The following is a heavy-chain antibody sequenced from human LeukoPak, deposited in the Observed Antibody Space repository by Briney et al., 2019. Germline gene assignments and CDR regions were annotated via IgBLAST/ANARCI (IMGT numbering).Heavy chain of an antibody. J-gene: IGHJ6*02. CDR2: ISYDGTNL. D-gene: IGHD3-10*01. CDR1: GFTFNNYA. V-gene: IGHV3-30*14. Sequence: PGRSLRLSCAASGFTFNNYAMHWVRQAPGKGLEWVAVISYDGTNLHYADSVQGRFTVSRDNSKNTLYLQMGSLRAEDMAVYYCARASYGSGSYYTPKVYYYYGMDVWGQGTTVTVSS. CDR3: ARASYGSGSYYTPKVYYYYGMDV.